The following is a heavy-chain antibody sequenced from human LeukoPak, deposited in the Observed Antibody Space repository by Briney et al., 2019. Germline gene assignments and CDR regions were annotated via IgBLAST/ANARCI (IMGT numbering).Heavy chain of an antibody. CDR3: ARAVRGVINFDY. V-gene: IGHV3-48*01. D-gene: IGHD3-10*01. CDR2: ISSPSSTI. Sequence: GGSLRLSCAASGFTFSSYSMNWVRQAPGKGLEWVSYISSPSSTIYYADSVKGRFTISRDNAKSSLYLQMNSLRAEDTAVYYCARAVRGVINFDYWGQGTLVTVSS. CDR1: GFTFSSYS. J-gene: IGHJ4*02.